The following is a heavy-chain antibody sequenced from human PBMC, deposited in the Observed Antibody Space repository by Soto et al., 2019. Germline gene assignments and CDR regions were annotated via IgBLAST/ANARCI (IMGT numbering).Heavy chain of an antibody. CDR1: GGSFSGYY. CDR2: INHSGST. V-gene: IGHV4-34*01. CDR3: ARGDGTSDYGSGREAVARYYYYYMDV. Sequence: QVQLQQWGAGLLKPSETLSLTCAVYGGSFSGYYWSWIRQPPGKGLEWIGEINHSGSTNYNPSLKSRATISVDTSKNQFSLKLSSVTAADTAVYYCARGDGTSDYGSGREAVARYYYYYMDVWGKGTTVTVSS. D-gene: IGHD3-10*01. J-gene: IGHJ6*03.